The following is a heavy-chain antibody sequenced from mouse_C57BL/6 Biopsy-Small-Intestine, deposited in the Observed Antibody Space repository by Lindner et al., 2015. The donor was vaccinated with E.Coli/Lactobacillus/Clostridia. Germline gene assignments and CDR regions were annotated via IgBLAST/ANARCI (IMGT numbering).Heavy chain of an antibody. V-gene: IGHV1-54*01. Sequence: VQLQESGAELVRPGTSVKVSCKASGYAFTNYLIEWVKQRPGQGLEWIGVINPGSGGTNYNEKFKGKATLTADKSSSTAYMQLSSLTSEDPAVYFCARNYYGKRGFDYWGQGTTLTVSS. CDR3: ARNYYGKRGFDY. J-gene: IGHJ2*01. CDR2: INPGSGGT. D-gene: IGHD1-1*01. CDR1: GYAFTNYL.